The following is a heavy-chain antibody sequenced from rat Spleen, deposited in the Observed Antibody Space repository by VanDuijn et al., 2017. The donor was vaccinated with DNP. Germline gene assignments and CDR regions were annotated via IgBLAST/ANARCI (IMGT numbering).Heavy chain of an antibody. CDR1: GFSLTNYH. V-gene: IGHV2S12*01. Sequence: QVQLKESGPGLVQPSQTLSLTCTVSGFSLTNYHVHWVRQPPGKGLEWIAAISSGGRTYYNSALKSRLSISRDNSKSQVLLKMNSLQTEDTAIYFCTRSGTTGISYWGQGVMVTVSS. J-gene: IGHJ2*01. CDR2: ISSGGRT. D-gene: IGHD1-9*01. CDR3: TRSGTTGISY.